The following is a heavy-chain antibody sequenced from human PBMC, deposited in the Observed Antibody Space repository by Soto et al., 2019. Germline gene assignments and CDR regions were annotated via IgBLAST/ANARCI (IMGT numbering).Heavy chain of an antibody. J-gene: IGHJ6*02. CDR1: GLTGSNNY. Sequence: SGSLRLSCAASGLTGSNNYISWFRQPPGKGLEWVSLIYSGGSTYYADSVKGRFTLSRDNSKNTVYLQMNSLRAEDTAVYYCARAEWGSSYTQYYYALDVWGQGTTVTVSS. CDR2: IYSGGST. V-gene: IGHV3-53*03. CDR3: ARAEWGSSYTQYYYALDV. D-gene: IGHD6-13*01.